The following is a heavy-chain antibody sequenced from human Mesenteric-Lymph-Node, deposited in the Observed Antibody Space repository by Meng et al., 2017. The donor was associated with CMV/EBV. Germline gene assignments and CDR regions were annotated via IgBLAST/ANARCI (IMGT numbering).Heavy chain of an antibody. V-gene: IGHV3-7*01. D-gene: IGHD6-6*01. CDR1: GFTFSSYW. CDR3: ARDCEYSSSLGAKRRGGMDD. J-gene: IGHJ6*02. Sequence: GGSLRLSCAASGFTFSSYWMNWVRQAPGKGLEWVANINQDGSEKYYVDSVKGRFTISRDNAKNTLYLQMNSLRAEDTAVYYCARDCEYSSSLGAKRRGGMDDWGQGTTVTVSS. CDR2: INQDGSEK.